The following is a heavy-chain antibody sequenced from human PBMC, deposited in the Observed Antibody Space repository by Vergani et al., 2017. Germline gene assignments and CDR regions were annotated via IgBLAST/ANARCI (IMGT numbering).Heavy chain of an antibody. Sequence: QVQLQESGPGLVKPSQTLSLTCTVSGGSISSGGYYWSWIRQHPGKGLEWIGYIYYSGSTYYNPSLKSRVTISVDTSKNQFSLKLSSVTAADTAVYYCARGRMYYDIVTGYPSDYYYYYMDVWGKGTTVTVSS. J-gene: IGHJ6*03. V-gene: IGHV4-31*03. D-gene: IGHD3-9*01. CDR2: IYYSGST. CDR1: GGSISSGGYY. CDR3: ARGRMYYDIVTGYPSDYYYYYMDV.